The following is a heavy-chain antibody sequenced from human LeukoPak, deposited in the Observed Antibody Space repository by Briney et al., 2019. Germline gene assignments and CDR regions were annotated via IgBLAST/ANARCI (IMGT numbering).Heavy chain of an antibody. Sequence: GESLKISCKGSGFNFTAYWIAWVRQMPGKGLEWMGISQPINSDTKYSPSFQGQVTISADKSSSTAYLQWNSLKASDTAMYYSARHQYYYDSSGNYGWFDSWGQGTLVTVSS. D-gene: IGHD3-22*01. J-gene: IGHJ5*01. V-gene: IGHV5-51*01. CDR1: GFNFTAYW. CDR2: SQPINSDT. CDR3: ARHQYYYDSSGNYGWFDS.